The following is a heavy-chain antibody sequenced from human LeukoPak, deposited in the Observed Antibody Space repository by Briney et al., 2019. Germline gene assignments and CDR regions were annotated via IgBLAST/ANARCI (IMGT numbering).Heavy chain of an antibody. D-gene: IGHD6-13*01. V-gene: IGHV4-61*01. J-gene: IGHJ6*03. CDR1: GFSISSTFY. Sequence: SETLSLTCTVSGFSISSTFYWVWIRQPPGKGLEWIGYIYYSGSTNYNPSLKSRVTISVDTSKNQFSLKLSSVTAADTAVYYCARGEQYSSSWYGGYYVDVWGKGTTVTVSS. CDR3: ARGEQYSSSWYGGYYVDV. CDR2: IYYSGST.